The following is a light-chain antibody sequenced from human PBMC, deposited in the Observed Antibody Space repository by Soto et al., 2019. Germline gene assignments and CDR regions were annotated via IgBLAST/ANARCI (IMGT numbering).Light chain of an antibody. V-gene: IGKV3-20*01. CDR1: QSLANSF. CDR3: QQYGTSEII. CDR2: DTS. J-gene: IGKJ5*01. Sequence: EFVLTPSPGTLSLSPGERATLSCRASQSLANSFIAWYQQKPGQAPRLLIYDTSGRASGIPDRFSGSGSGTDFTLTISRLETEDFAVFYCQQYGTSEIIFGQGTRREIK.